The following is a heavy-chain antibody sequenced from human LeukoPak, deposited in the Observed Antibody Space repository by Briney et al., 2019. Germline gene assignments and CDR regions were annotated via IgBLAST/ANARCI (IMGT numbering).Heavy chain of an antibody. CDR3: ASSSHIVVVPAAMFDY. Sequence: SETLSLTCTASGGSISSSSYYWGWIRQPPGKGLEWIGSIYYSGSTYYNPSLKSRVTISVDTSKNQFSLKLSSVTAADTAVYYCASSSHIVVVPAAMFDYWGQGTLVTVSS. CDR2: IYYSGST. J-gene: IGHJ4*02. D-gene: IGHD2-2*01. V-gene: IGHV4-39*01. CDR1: GGSISSSSYY.